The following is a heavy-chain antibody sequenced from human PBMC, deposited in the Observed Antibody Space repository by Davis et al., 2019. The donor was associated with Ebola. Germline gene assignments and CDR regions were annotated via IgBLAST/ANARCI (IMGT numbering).Heavy chain of an antibody. CDR1: GFTFSSYG. V-gene: IGHV3-33*01. CDR2: IWHEGSNK. Sequence: SLKISCAASGFTFSSYGMHWVRHAPGKGQEWVAVIWHEGSNKYYADSVKGRFTISRDNSKNTLYLQMNSLRDEDTAVYYCATSGVVAAGTFDAFDIWGRGTAVSVSS. CDR3: ATSGVVAAGTFDAFDI. D-gene: IGHD6-13*01. J-gene: IGHJ3*02.